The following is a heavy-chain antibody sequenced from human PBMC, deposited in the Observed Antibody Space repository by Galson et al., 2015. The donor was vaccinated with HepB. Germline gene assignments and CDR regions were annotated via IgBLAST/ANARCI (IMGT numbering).Heavy chain of an antibody. CDR3: ARGGDTAMVKDAFDI. CDR2: IIPILGIA. V-gene: IGHV1-69*02. Sequence: SVKVSCKASGGTFSSYTISWVRQAPGQGLEWMGRIIPILGIANYAQKFQGRVTITADKSTSTAYMELSSLRSEDTAVYYCARGGDTAMVKDAFDIWGQGTMVTVSS. D-gene: IGHD5-18*01. CDR1: GGTFSSYT. J-gene: IGHJ3*02.